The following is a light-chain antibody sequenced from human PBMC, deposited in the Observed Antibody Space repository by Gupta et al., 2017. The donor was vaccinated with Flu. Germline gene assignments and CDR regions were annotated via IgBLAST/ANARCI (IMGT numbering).Light chain of an antibody. CDR2: GVS. CDR3: QQYSSWPLT. J-gene: IGKJ4*01. Sequence: ETVMTQSPATLSVSPGESATLSCRASQSVRNNYLGWYQQKPGQAPRLLIYGVSTRATGVPARFSGSGSGTEFTLPISSLQSEDFAVYFCQQYSSWPLTFSGGTKVEIK. CDR1: QSVRNN. V-gene: IGKV3-15*01.